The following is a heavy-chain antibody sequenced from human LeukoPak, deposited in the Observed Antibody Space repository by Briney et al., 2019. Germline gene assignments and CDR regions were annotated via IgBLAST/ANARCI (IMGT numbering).Heavy chain of an antibody. V-gene: IGHV3-23*01. J-gene: IGHJ6*03. CDR2: SSGSGGST. CDR3: AKLYYYCSGTASYMDV. Sequence: PGESLRLSCAASGFTFSSYGMSWFRQAPAKGLEWVSASSGSGGSTYYADSVKGRVTISRDNSKNTLYLQLNSLTAEDTAVYYCAKLYYYCSGTASYMDVWGKRATVTISS. CDR1: GFTFSSYG. D-gene: IGHD3-10*01.